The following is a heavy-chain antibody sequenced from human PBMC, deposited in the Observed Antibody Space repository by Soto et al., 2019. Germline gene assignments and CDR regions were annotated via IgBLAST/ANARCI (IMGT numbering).Heavy chain of an antibody. CDR3: TRYHRYGRSFEF. V-gene: IGHV4-30-4*01. Sequence: TLSHSCPVSDGYIRCGGYDWPCHCQPPGKGLEWIGYIYYTGNTHYSPSLKSRLTISLDTSRNQFSLKLSSVTAADTAVYYCTRYHRYGRSFEFWGQGPLVTVSS. D-gene: IGHD2-2*01. CDR1: DGYIRCGGYD. J-gene: IGHJ4*02. CDR2: IYYTGNT.